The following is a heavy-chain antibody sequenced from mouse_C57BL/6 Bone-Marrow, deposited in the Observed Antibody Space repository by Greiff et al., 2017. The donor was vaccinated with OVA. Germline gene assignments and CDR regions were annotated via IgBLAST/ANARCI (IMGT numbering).Heavy chain of an antibody. CDR1: GYSITSGYY. CDR2: ISYDGSN. Sequence: EVQLQQSGPGLVKPSQSLSLTCSVTGYSITSGYYWNWIRQFPGNKLEWMGYISYDGSNNYNPSLKNRISITRDTSNNQFFLKLNSVTTEDTATYYCARGWDYPWFAYWGQGTLVTVSA. CDR3: ARGWDYPWFAY. D-gene: IGHD2-4*01. V-gene: IGHV3-6*01. J-gene: IGHJ3*01.